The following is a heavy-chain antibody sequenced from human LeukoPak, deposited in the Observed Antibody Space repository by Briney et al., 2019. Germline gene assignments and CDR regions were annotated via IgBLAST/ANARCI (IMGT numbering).Heavy chain of an antibody. Sequence: GGSLRLSCAASGFTVNTNYMNWVRQAPGKGLEWVSVIYSGGSTYYADSVQGRFTISRHNSKNTLYLQMNSLRVEDTAVYYCARASGSGWPYYFDFWGQGALVTVSS. CDR1: GFTVNTNY. V-gene: IGHV3-53*04. CDR2: IYSGGST. D-gene: IGHD6-19*01. J-gene: IGHJ4*02. CDR3: ARASGSGWPYYFDF.